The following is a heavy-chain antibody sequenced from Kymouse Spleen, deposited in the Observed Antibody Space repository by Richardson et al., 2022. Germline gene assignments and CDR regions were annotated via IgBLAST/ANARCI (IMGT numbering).Heavy chain of an antibody. D-gene: IGHD1-26*01. J-gene: IGHJ6*02. CDR2: IKSKTDGGTT. V-gene: IGHV3-15*01. Sequence: EVQLVESGGGLVKPGGSLRLSCAASGFTFSNAWMSWVRQAPGKGLEWVGRIKSKTDGGTTDYAAPVKGRFTISRDDSKNTLYLQMNSLKTEDTAVYYCTTFGGATYYYYYYGMDVWGQGTTVTVSS. CDR1: GFTFSNAW. CDR3: TTFGGATYYYYYYGMDV.